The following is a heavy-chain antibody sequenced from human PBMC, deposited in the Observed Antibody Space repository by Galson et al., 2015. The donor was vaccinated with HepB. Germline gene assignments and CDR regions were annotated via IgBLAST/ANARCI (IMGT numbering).Heavy chain of an antibody. CDR3: ARWPKYCTNAVCYSFDY. D-gene: IGHD2-8*01. CDR1: GYKFTTYW. Sequence: QSGAEVKKPGESLRLSCKGSGYKFTTYWTNWVRQMPGKGLEWMGRIDPSESYTNYSPSFQGHVTISADKSISTAYLQWSSLKASDTAMYYCARWPKYCTNAVCYSFDYWGQGTLVTVSS. V-gene: IGHV5-10-1*01. J-gene: IGHJ4*02. CDR2: IDPSESYT.